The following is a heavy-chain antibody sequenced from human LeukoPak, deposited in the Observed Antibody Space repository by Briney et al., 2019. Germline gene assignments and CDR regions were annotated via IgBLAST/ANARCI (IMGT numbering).Heavy chain of an antibody. D-gene: IGHD3-22*01. CDR3: AKRGYYYDSSGYYSRTYFDY. V-gene: IGHV3-30*18. Sequence: PGGYLRLSCVVSGFTFSSYGMHWVRQAPGKGLEWVAVISYDGSNKYYADSVKGRFTITRDNSKNTLYLQMNSLRAEDTAVYYCAKRGYYYDSSGYYSRTYFDYWGEGTFAIVSS. CDR2: ISYDGSNK. CDR1: GFTFSSYG. J-gene: IGHJ4*01.